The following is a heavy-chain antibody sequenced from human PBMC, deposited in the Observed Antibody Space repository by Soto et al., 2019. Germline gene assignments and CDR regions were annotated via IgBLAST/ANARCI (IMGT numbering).Heavy chain of an antibody. D-gene: IGHD6-19*01. Sequence: SETLSLTCSVAGGSMNSYFWSWIRQSPGKGLEWIGYIYYGGSTYYNPSLKSRVTISVDTSKNQFSLKLSSVTAADTAVYYCARGSGWYTFYFDYWGQGTLVTVSS. CDR1: GGSMNSYF. CDR2: IYYGGST. V-gene: IGHV4-59*12. CDR3: ARGSGWYTFYFDY. J-gene: IGHJ4*02.